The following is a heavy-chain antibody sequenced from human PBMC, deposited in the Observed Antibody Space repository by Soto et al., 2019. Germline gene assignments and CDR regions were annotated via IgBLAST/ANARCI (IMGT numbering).Heavy chain of an antibody. D-gene: IGHD5-12*01. CDR2: IIPIFGTA. CDR3: ARDSGYDQLMSGQENPTFDP. CDR1: GGTFSSYA. Sequence: VASVKVSCKASGGTFSSYAISWVRQAPGQGLEWMGGIIPIFGTANYAQKFQGRVTITADESTSTAYMELSSLRSEDTAVYYCARDSGYDQLMSGQENPTFDPWGQGTLVTVSS. V-gene: IGHV1-69*13. J-gene: IGHJ5*02.